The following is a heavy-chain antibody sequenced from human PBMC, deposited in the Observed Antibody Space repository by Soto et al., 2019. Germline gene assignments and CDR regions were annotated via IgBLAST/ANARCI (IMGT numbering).Heavy chain of an antibody. Sequence: GGSLRLSCAASGLRFSNYAMSWVRQAPGKGLEWVSSITSNSDRIHFADSVKGRFTISRDNSKNTLYLQLNSLRDEDTAVYYCTNGPLITGDSWGQGTLVTVSS. CDR2: ITSNSDRI. J-gene: IGHJ5*01. D-gene: IGHD3-16*01. CDR3: TNGPLITGDS. V-gene: IGHV3-23*01. CDR1: GLRFSNYA.